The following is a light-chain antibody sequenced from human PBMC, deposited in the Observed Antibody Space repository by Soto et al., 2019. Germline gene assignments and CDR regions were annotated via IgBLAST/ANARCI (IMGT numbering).Light chain of an antibody. J-gene: IGKJ1*01. CDR2: GAS. Sequence: MVMTQSPATLSVSLGERATLSCRASQSVRTKLVWYQQKPGQAPRLLIYGASTRATGIPARFSGSGYGTEFILTISNLQSEDFAVYYCQQHDQGWTFGQGTKVEIK. V-gene: IGKV3-15*01. CDR1: QSVRTK. CDR3: QQHDQGWT.